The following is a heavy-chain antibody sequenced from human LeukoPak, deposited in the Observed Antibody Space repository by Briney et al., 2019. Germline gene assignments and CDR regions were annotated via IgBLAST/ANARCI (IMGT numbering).Heavy chain of an antibody. J-gene: IGHJ4*02. Sequence: PSETLSLTCTVSGGSISSGGYYWSWIRQPPGKGLEWIGYIYHSGSTYYNPSLKSRVTISVDRSKNQFSLKLSSVTAADTAVYYCARELPVVAAAGIRYFDYWGQGTLVTVSS. CDR2: IYHSGST. D-gene: IGHD6-13*01. CDR1: GGSISSGGYY. CDR3: ARELPVVAAAGIRYFDY. V-gene: IGHV4-30-2*01.